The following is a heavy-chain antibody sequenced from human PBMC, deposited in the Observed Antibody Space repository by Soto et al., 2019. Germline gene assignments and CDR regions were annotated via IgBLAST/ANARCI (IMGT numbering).Heavy chain of an antibody. CDR3: ARDSSAYGSPFY. D-gene: IGHD3-22*01. Sequence: EVQLVESGGGLVQPGGSLRLSCAASGFTVNSNYMSWVRQAPGKGLEWVSVIYSGGSTYYADSLKVRVTISSDNAKNTLYLQMNSLRAEDTAVYYCARDSSAYGSPFYWGQGTLVTVSS. V-gene: IGHV3-66*01. J-gene: IGHJ4*02. CDR2: IYSGGST. CDR1: GFTVNSNY.